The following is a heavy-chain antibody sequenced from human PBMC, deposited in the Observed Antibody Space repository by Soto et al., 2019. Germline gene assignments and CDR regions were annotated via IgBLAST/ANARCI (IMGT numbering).Heavy chain of an antibody. Sequence: PGGSLRLSCAASGFTFSDYYMSWIRQAPGKGLEWVSYISSSGSTIYYADSVKGRFTISRDNAKNSLYLQMNSLRAEDTAVYYCARASYYDSSGYPLYYYGMDVWGQGTTVTVSS. CDR1: GFTFSDYY. D-gene: IGHD3-22*01. J-gene: IGHJ6*02. CDR3: ARASYYDSSGYPLYYYGMDV. CDR2: ISSSGSTI. V-gene: IGHV3-11*01.